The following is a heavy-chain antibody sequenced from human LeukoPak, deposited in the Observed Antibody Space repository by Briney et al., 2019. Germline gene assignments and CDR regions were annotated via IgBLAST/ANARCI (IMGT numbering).Heavy chain of an antibody. CDR3: ARAPFGVGNFDL. Sequence: GGSLRLSCAASGFTFSSYAMSWVRQALGKGLEWVSAISGSGGSTNYADSVKGRFTISRDNSKNTLYLQMNSLRAEDTAVYYCARAPFGVGNFDLWGRGTLVTVSS. CDR2: ISGSGGST. J-gene: IGHJ2*01. V-gene: IGHV3-23*01. D-gene: IGHD3-16*01. CDR1: GFTFSSYA.